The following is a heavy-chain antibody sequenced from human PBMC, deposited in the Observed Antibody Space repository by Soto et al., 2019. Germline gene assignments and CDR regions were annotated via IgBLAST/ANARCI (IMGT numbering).Heavy chain of an antibody. CDR3: ARGNVVAIDY. D-gene: IGHD2-21*01. CDR1: GGSISSGGYS. J-gene: IGHJ4*02. Sequence: QLQLQESGSGLVKPSQTLSLTCAVSGGSISSGGYSWSWIRQPPGKGLEWIGYIYHSGSTYYNPSHKTRFTVSVDRPKNQFSLKLSSVTAADTDVYYCARGNVVAIDYWGQGTLVTVSS. CDR2: IYHSGST. V-gene: IGHV4-30-2*01.